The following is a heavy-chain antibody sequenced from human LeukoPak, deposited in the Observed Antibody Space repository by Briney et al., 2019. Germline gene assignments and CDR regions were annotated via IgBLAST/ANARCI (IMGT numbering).Heavy chain of an antibody. D-gene: IGHD6-19*01. J-gene: IGHJ4*02. CDR1: GYTFTGYY. CDR3: ARDVEYSSERFNY. V-gene: IGHV1-2*02. Sequence: ASVKVSCKASGYTFTGYYLHWVRQAPGQGLEWMGWINPNSGGTNYAQKFQGRVTMTRDTSISTAYMELSRLRSDDTAVYYCARDVEYSSERFNYWGQGTLVTVSS. CDR2: INPNSGGT.